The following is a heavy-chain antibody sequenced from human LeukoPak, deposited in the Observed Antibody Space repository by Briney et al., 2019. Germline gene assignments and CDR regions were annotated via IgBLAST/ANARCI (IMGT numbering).Heavy chain of an antibody. V-gene: IGHV4-39*01. J-gene: IGHJ4*02. D-gene: IGHD3-22*01. CDR3: ARHDYDSSGHRRDYYFDY. Sequence: PSETLSLTCTVSGCSITGSTYYWVWIRQPPGKGLEWIVSVIHSGTTYYNPSLRSRVTVSMDTSKKQFSLRLSSVTAADTSVYYCARHDYDSSGHRRDYYFDYWSQGAMVTVSS. CDR1: GCSITGSTYY. CDR2: VIHSGTT.